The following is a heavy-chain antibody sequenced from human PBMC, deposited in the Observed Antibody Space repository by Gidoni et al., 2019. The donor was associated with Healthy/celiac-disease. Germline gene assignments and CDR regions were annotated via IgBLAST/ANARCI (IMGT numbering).Heavy chain of an antibody. CDR1: GFTFSSYW. Sequence: EVQLVASGGGLVQPGGSLRLSCAASGFTFSSYWMSWVRQAPGKGLEWVANIKQDGSEKYYVDSVKGRFTISRDNAKNSLYLQMNSLRAEDTAVYYCARGRLLEWLLVTEYYYYGMDVWGQGTTVTVSS. CDR2: IKQDGSEK. V-gene: IGHV3-7*03. D-gene: IGHD3-3*01. J-gene: IGHJ6*02. CDR3: ARGRLLEWLLVTEYYYYGMDV.